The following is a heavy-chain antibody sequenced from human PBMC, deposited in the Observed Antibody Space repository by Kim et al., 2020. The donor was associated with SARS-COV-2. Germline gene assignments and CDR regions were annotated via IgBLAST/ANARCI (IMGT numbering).Heavy chain of an antibody. CDR1: GGTFSSYA. CDR2: IIPILGIA. J-gene: IGHJ4*02. V-gene: IGHV1-69*04. Sequence: SVKVSCKASGGTFSSYAISWVRQAPGQGLEWMGRIIPILGIANYAQKFQGRVTITADKSTSTAYMELSSLRSEDTAVYYCARVDGSGRGDYWGQGTLVTVSS. D-gene: IGHD3-10*01. CDR3: ARVDGSGRGDY.